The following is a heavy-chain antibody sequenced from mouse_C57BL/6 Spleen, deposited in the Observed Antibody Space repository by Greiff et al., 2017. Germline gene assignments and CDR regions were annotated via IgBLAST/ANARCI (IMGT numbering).Heavy chain of an antibody. CDR3: ARSGGTTPDY. Sequence: QVQLKQSGAELARPGASVKMSCKASGYTFTSYTMHWVKQRPGQGLEWIGYINPSSGYTKYNQKFKDKATLTADKSSSTAYMQLSSLTSEDSAVYYCARSGGTTPDYWGQGTTLTVSS. CDR2: INPSSGYT. D-gene: IGHD2-14*01. J-gene: IGHJ2*01. V-gene: IGHV1-4*01. CDR1: GYTFTSYT.